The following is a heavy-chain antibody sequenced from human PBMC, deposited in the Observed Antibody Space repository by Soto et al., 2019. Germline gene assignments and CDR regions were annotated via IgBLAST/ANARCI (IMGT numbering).Heavy chain of an antibody. CDR2: ISSSRSYI. Sequence: EVQLVESGGGLVKPGGSLRLSCAASGFTFSSYSMNWVRQAPGKGLEWVSSISSSRSYIHYADSVKGRFTISRDNARKSLFLQMNSLRDEGTAVYYCARGFDDYGGLGSLLCHYYGMDVWGQGTTVTVS. CDR3: ARGFDDYGGLGSLLCHYYGMDV. D-gene: IGHD4-17*01. J-gene: IGHJ6*02. CDR1: GFTFSSYS. V-gene: IGHV3-21*01.